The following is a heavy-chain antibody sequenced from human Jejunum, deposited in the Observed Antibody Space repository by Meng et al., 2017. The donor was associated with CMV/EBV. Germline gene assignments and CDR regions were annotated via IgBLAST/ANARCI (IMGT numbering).Heavy chain of an antibody. CDR3: AGEYQLLNTPYFEY. CDR2: ISHDGASQ. V-gene: IGHV3-30*09. CDR1: TFSSYG. D-gene: IGHD3-10*01. Sequence: TFSSYGMHWVRQAPGKGLEWVATISHDGASQYYADSVRGRFAISRDNSKNTPFLQLSSLRTEDTGVYYCAGEYQLLNTPYFEYWGQGTLVTVSS. J-gene: IGHJ4*02.